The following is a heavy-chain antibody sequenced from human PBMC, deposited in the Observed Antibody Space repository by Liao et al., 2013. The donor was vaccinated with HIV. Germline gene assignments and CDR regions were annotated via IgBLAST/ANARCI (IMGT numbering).Heavy chain of an antibody. CDR2: IYYSGST. Sequence: QLQLQASGPGLVRPSQTLSLNCSVSGGPITSDNSYWSWIRQSPEKGLEWIGYIYYSGSTYYNPSLKSRVTILLDAPKSQFSLKLTTVTAADTAVYFCARVGGSGRTFFDYWGQGTLVTVSS. CDR1: GGPITSDNSY. D-gene: IGHD3-16*01. J-gene: IGHJ4*02. V-gene: IGHV4-30-4*01. CDR3: ARVGGSGRTFFDY.